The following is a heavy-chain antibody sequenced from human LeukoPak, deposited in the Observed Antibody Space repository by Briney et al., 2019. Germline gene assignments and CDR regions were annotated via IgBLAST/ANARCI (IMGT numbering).Heavy chain of an antibody. CDR3: ARDRHDYSNIVPNTYYYYYMDV. D-gene: IGHD4-11*01. CDR2: FDPEDGET. J-gene: IGHJ6*03. V-gene: IGHV1-24*01. CDR1: GYTLTELS. Sequence: ASVKVSCKVSGYTLTELSMHWVRQAPGKGLEWMGGFDPEDGETIYAQKFQGRVTMTEDTSTDTAYMELSSLRSEDTAVYYCARDRHDYSNIVPNTYYYYYMDVWGKGTTVTVSS.